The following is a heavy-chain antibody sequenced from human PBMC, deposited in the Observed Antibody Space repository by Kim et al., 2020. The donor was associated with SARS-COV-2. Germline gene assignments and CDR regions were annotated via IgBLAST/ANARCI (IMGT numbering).Heavy chain of an antibody. CDR3: ARDQVVRGLWVYFGY. CDR2: IYYSGSTNYSGST. D-gene: IGHD3-10*01. V-gene: IGHV4-59*01. CDR1: GGSISSYY. Sequence: SETLSLTCTVSGGSISSYYWSWIRQPPGKGLEWIGYIYYSGSTNYSGSTNYNPSLKSRVTISVDTSKNQFSLKLSSVTAADTAVYYCARDQVVRGLWVYFGYWGQGTLVPVSS. J-gene: IGHJ4*02.